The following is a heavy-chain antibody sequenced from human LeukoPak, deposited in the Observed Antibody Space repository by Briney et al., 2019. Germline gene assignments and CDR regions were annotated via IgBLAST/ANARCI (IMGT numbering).Heavy chain of an antibody. D-gene: IGHD3-9*01. V-gene: IGHV3-21*01. CDR3: AREGYDILTGYRNFDY. CDR2: ISSSSSYI. J-gene: IGHJ4*02. CDR1: GFTFSSYS. Sequence: GESLRLSCAASGFTFSSYSMNWVRQAPGKGLEWVSSISSSSSYIYYADSVKGRFTISRDNAKNSLYLQMNSLRAEDTAVYYCAREGYDILTGYRNFDYWGQGTLVTVSS.